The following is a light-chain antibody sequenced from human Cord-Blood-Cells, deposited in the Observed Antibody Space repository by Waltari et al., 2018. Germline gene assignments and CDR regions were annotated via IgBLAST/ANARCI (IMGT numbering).Light chain of an antibody. CDR2: LGS. CDR1: QSLLHSNGYNY. V-gene: IGKV2-28*01. CDR3: MQALQTPPT. Sequence: VMNQFPLSLPVTPGEPASISCRASQSLLHSNGYNYLDWYLQKPGQSPQLLIYLGSNRASGVPDRFSGSGSGTDFTLKISRVEAEDVGVYYCMQALQTPPTFGQGTKVEIK. J-gene: IGKJ1*01.